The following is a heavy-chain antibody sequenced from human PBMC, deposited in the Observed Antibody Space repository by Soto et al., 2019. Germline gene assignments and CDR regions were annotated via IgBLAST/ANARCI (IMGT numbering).Heavy chain of an antibody. V-gene: IGHV3-30-3*01. CDR1: GFTFSSYA. CDR2: ISYDGSNK. CDR3: ARDPGRPAAIIYYGMDV. D-gene: IGHD2-2*02. Sequence: GGSLRLSCAASGFTFSSYAMHWVRQAPGKGLEWVAVISYDGSNKYYADSVKGRFTISRDNSKNTLYLQMNSLRAEDTAVYYCARDPGRPAAIIYYGMDVWGQGTTVTVSS. J-gene: IGHJ6*02.